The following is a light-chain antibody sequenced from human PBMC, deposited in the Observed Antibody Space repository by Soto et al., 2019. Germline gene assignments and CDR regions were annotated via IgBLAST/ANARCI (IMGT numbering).Light chain of an antibody. CDR2: KAS. V-gene: IGKV1-5*03. CDR3: QQYNSYSYT. CDR1: QSISSW. J-gene: IGKJ5*01. Sequence: EIQMTQSPSTLSASVGDRVTLTCRASQSISSWLAWYQQKPGKAPKLLIYKASSLESGVPSRFSGSGSGTEFTLTISSLQPDDFATYYCQQYNSYSYTFGQGTRLEIK.